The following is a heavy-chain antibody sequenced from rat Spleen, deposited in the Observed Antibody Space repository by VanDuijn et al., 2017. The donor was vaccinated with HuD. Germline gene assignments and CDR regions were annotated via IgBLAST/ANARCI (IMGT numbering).Heavy chain of an antibody. V-gene: IGHV2-16*01. J-gene: IGHJ2*01. Sequence: QVQLKESGPGLVQPSETLSLTCTVSGFSLTSYSVSWVRQPSGKGPEWMGRMWYDGDTAYNSALKSRLRISRDTSKSQVLLKMNSLQAEDTAMYFCARSAKYYYDGSYYYVHFDYWGQGVMVTVSS. CDR2: MWYDGDT. CDR1: GFSLTSYS. D-gene: IGHD1-12*02. CDR3: ARSAKYYYDGSYYYVHFDY.